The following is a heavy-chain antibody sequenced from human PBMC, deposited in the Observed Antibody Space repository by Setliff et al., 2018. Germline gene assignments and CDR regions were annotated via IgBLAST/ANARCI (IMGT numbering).Heavy chain of an antibody. CDR1: GGSISPYF. CDR2: IYHNGNT. Sequence: SETLSLTCTVSGGSISPYFWSWIRQPPGKGLEWIGYIYHNGNTNFNPSLKTRVTMSVDPSKNQFSLKVSPVTAADTAVYYCARTTGSTHNWLDPWGPGTLVTVSS. V-gene: IGHV4-4*08. J-gene: IGHJ5*02. CDR3: ARTTGSTHNWLDP. D-gene: IGHD1-1*01.